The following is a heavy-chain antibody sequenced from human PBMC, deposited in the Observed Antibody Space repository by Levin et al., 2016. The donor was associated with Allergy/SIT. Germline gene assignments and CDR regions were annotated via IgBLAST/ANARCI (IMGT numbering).Heavy chain of an antibody. D-gene: IGHD6-19*01. V-gene: IGHV4-39*01. Sequence: SETLSLTCTVSGDSITSGSYYWAWIRQPPGKQLEWIGSRFYGGSTYSNPSLKSRVTISVDTSKNQFSLELSSVTAADTAVYYCARPKEGTAVAGYDYWGQGTLVTVSS. CDR2: RFYGGST. CDR1: GDSITSGSYY. J-gene: IGHJ4*02. CDR3: ARPKEGTAVAGYDY.